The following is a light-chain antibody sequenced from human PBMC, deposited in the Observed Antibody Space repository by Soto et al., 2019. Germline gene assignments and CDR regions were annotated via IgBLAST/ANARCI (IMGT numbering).Light chain of an antibody. J-gene: IGKJ4*01. CDR1: QDIVSW. CDR3: QQGNSFPLT. V-gene: IGKV1-12*01. Sequence: DIQMTQSPSSVSASIGDRVTITCRASQDIVSWLAWFQQKPGEAPRLLIYAAISLHSGVPSRFSGAGSGTEFSLTISSLQPEDFATYFCQQGNSFPLTFGGGTKVEIK. CDR2: AAI.